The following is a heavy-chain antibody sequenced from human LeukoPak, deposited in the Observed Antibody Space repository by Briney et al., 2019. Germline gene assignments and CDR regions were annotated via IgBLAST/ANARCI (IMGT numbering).Heavy chain of an antibody. CDR1: GGSISSSTYF. Sequence: ASETLSLTCIVSGGSISSSTYFWGWIRQPPGKGLEWIGIISYNGTTYYNPSLKRRVTISVDTSKNQFSLRLSSATAADTAVYYCARGDLSSGWLYYFDYWGQGTLVTVSS. V-gene: IGHV4-39*07. CDR3: ARGDLSSGWLYYFDY. CDR2: ISYNGTT. J-gene: IGHJ4*02. D-gene: IGHD6-19*01.